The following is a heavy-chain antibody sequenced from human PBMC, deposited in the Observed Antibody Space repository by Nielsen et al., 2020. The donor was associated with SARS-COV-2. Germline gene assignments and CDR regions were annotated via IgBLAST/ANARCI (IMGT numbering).Heavy chain of an antibody. Sequence: ASVKVSCKASGYTFTSYAMHWVRQAPGQRLEWMGWMNPNSGNTGYAQKFQGRVTMTRNTSTGTAHMELTSLRFEDTAVYYCARSRLVTYFSPSGTKGAMDVWGQGTTVTVSS. D-gene: IGHD3-10*01. J-gene: IGHJ6*02. CDR1: GYTFTSYA. V-gene: IGHV1-8*02. CDR3: ARSRLVTYFSPSGTKGAMDV. CDR2: MNPNSGNT.